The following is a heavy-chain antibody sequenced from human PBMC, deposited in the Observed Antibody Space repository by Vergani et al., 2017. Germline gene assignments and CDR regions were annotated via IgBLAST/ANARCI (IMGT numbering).Heavy chain of an antibody. D-gene: IGHD1-26*01. CDR3: ARDRKWELGFYYYYYMDV. CDR2: IYSGGST. CDR1: GFTVSSNY. Sequence: EVQLVESGGGLVKPGGSLRLSCAASGFTVSSNYMSWVRQAPGKGLEWVSVIYSGGSTYYADSVKGRFTISRDNSKNTLYLQMNSLRAEDTAVYYCARDRKWELGFYYYYYMDVWGKGTTVTVSS. J-gene: IGHJ6*03. V-gene: IGHV3-66*02.